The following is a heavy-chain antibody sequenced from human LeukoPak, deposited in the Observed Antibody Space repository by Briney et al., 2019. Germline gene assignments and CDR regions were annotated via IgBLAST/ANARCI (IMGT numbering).Heavy chain of an antibody. CDR3: ARDTYDTLTGYFLFDY. CDR2: ISNSGNT. CDR1: GGSINNYY. J-gene: IGHJ4*02. V-gene: IGHV4-59*01. D-gene: IGHD3-9*01. Sequence: SETLSLTCTVSGGSINNYYWSWIRQTPGKGLEWIGYISNSGNTNYNPSLKTRVTISLDTSKNQFSLKLSSVTAADTAVFYCARDTYDTLTGYFLFDYWGQGTLVTVSS.